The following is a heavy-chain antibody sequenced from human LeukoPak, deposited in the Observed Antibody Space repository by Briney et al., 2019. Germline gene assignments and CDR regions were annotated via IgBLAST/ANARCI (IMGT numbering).Heavy chain of an antibody. CDR3: AKDLSTVTFFDY. CDR1: GFTFSRYA. D-gene: IGHD4-17*01. J-gene: IGHJ4*02. CDR2: ISYDGSNK. Sequence: GRSLRLSCAASGFTFSRYAMHWVRQAPGKGLEWVAVISYDGSNKYYADSVKGRFTISRDNSKNTLYLQMNSLRAEDTAVYYCAKDLSTVTFFDYWGQGTLVTVSS. V-gene: IGHV3-30*04.